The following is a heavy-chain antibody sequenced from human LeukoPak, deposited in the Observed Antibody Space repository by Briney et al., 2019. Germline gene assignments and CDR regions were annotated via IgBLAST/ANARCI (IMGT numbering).Heavy chain of an antibody. Sequence: PGGSLRLSCAASGFTFSSYEMNWVRQAPGKGLEWVSYISSSGSTIYYADSVKGRFTISRDNAKNSLYLQMNSLRAEDTAVYYCARLGKEPYYYYYMDVWGKGTTVTISS. V-gene: IGHV3-48*03. CDR2: ISSSGSTI. CDR3: ARLGKEPYYYYYMDV. J-gene: IGHJ6*03. CDR1: GFTFSSYE. D-gene: IGHD1-14*01.